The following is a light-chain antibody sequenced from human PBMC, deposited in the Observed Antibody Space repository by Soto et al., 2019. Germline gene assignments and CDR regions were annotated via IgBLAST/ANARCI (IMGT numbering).Light chain of an antibody. CDR2: DVS. V-gene: IGLV2-14*01. Sequence: QSALTQPASVSGSPGQSITISCTGTSSDIGGYNYFSWYQQHPGKAPKLMIYDVSNRPSGVSNRFSGSKSGNTASLTISGLQAEDEADYYCSSYTSSRSYVFGTGTKLTVL. J-gene: IGLJ1*01. CDR1: SSDIGGYNY. CDR3: SSYTSSRSYV.